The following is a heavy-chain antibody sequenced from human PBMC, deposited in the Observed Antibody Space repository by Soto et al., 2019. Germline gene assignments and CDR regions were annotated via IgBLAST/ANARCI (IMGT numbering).Heavy chain of an antibody. V-gene: IGHV1-69*01. Sequence: QVQLVQSGAEVKKPGSSVKVSCKASGGTFKNFNFNWVRQAPGQGLEWMGGIIPMFGTADYAERFQGRVTITADDSTSTAYMELSSLGAEDTAVYYWARDETGDSCYYYDGMDVWGQGTTVTVSS. CDR3: ARDETGDSCYYYDGMDV. CDR2: IIPMFGTA. CDR1: GGTFKNFN. J-gene: IGHJ6*02. D-gene: IGHD7-27*01.